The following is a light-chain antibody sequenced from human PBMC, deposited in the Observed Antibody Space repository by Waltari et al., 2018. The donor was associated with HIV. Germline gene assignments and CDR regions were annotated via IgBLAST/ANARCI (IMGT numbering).Light chain of an antibody. CDR2: AAS. CDR3: QKFNSAPLT. CDR1: RDIANF. J-gene: IGKJ4*01. V-gene: IGKV1-27*01. Sequence: DTQMTQSPSSVSAYVGDRVIITCRASRDIANFLAWYQHKAGEAPKLLIYAASTLQLGVPSRFSGSGSGTDFILTITSLQPEDVATYYCQKFNSAPLTFGGGTKVEIK.